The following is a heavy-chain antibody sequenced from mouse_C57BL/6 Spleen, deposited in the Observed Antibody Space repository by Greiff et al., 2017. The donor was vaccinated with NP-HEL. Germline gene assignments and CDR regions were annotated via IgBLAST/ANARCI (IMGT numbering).Heavy chain of an antibody. CDR2: IYPGSGNT. CDR1: GYTFTDYY. Sequence: QVQLKESGAELVRPGASVKLSCKASGYTFTDYYINWVKQRPGQGLEWIARIYPGSGNTYYNEKFKGKATLTAEKSSSTAYMQLSSLTSEDSAVYFCAREDVFDYWGQGTTLTVSS. CDR3: AREDVFDY. J-gene: IGHJ2*01. V-gene: IGHV1-76*01.